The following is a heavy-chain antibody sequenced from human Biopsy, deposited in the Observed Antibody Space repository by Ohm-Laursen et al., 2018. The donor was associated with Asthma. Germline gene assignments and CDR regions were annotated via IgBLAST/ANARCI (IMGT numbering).Heavy chain of an antibody. CDR3: ARTYYDFLTGQVNDVFAI. Sequence: ASVKASCKASGYTFINYAIHWVRQAPGQRLEWMGWIKAGNGNTKYSQKFQGRVTITRDTSASTAYMDLSSLRSEDTAVYYCARTYYDFLTGQVNDVFAIWGQGTMVTVSS. CDR1: GYTFINYA. CDR2: IKAGNGNT. J-gene: IGHJ3*02. V-gene: IGHV1-3*01. D-gene: IGHD3-9*01.